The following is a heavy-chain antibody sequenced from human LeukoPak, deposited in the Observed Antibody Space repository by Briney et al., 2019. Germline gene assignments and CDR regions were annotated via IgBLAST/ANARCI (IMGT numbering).Heavy chain of an antibody. J-gene: IGHJ4*02. V-gene: IGHV4-30-2*01. CDR2: IYHSGST. Sequence: SQTLSLTCAVSGGSISSGGYSWSWIRQPPGKGLEWIGYIYHSGSTYYNPSLKSRVTISVDRSKNLFSLKLSSVTAADTAVYYCASDSNTYYDILTGYYRVGYFDYWGQGTLVTVSS. CDR3: ASDSNTYYDILTGYYRVGYFDY. D-gene: IGHD3-9*01. CDR1: GGSISSGGYS.